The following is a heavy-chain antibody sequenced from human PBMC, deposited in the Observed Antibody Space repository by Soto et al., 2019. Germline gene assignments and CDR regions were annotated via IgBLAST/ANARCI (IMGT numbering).Heavy chain of an antibody. CDR3: AKDRYSHGNWFDS. CDR1: GVTFSSYA. J-gene: IGHJ5*01. CDR2: ISGSGDNT. V-gene: IGHV3-23*01. Sequence: GGSLRLSCAASGVTFSSYAMNWVRQAPGKGLEWVSVISGSGDNTYYADSVKGRFTISRDNSKNTLYLQMNSLRPEDTAVYYCAKDRYSHGNWFDSWGQGILVTVSS. D-gene: IGHD5-18*01.